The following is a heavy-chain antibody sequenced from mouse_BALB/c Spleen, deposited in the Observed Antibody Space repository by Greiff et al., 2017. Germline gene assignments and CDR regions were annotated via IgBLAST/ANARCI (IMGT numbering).Heavy chain of an antibody. CDR2: ISSGSSTI. Sequence: EVKLMESGGGLVQPGGSRKLSCAASGFTFSSFGMHWVRQAPEKGLEWVAYISSGSSTIYYADTVKGRFTISRDNPKNTLFLQMTSLRSEDTAMYYCARGNYGSSSLFAYWGQGTLVTVSA. J-gene: IGHJ3*01. CDR3: ARGNYGSSSLFAY. D-gene: IGHD1-1*01. CDR1: GFTFSSFG. V-gene: IGHV5-17*02.